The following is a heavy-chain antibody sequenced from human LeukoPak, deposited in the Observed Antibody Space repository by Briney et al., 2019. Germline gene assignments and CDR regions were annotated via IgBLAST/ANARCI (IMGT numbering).Heavy chain of an antibody. Sequence: GGSLRLSCAASGFTFSSYEMNWVRQAPGKGLEWVSAISGSGSYTDYADSVKGRFTISKDNSKNTLYMRMSSLRAEDTALYYCAKRRYDSSGHFDSWGQGTLVTVSS. D-gene: IGHD3-22*01. V-gene: IGHV3-23*01. CDR2: ISGSGSYT. J-gene: IGHJ4*02. CDR3: AKRRYDSSGHFDS. CDR1: GFTFSSYE.